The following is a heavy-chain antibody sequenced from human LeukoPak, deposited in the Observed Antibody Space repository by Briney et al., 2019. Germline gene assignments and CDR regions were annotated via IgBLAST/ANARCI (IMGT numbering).Heavy chain of an antibody. V-gene: IGHV1-18*01. CDR3: ARARWGYPKGLIDY. Sequence: ASVKVSCKASGYTFTSYGISWVRQAPGQGLEWMGWISAYNGNTNYAQKLQGRVTMTTDASTSTAYMELRSLRSDDTAVYHCARARWGYPKGLIDYWGQGTLVTVSS. CDR2: ISAYNGNT. D-gene: IGHD5-18*01. CDR1: GYTFTSYG. J-gene: IGHJ4*02.